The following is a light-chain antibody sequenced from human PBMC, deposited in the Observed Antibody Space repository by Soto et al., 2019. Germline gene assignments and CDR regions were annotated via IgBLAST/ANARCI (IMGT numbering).Light chain of an antibody. CDR3: QQYGNVPIT. CDR2: AAS. V-gene: IGKV1-6*01. CDR1: QSINKW. Sequence: IQLTQSPSFLSASVGDRVTITCRASQSINKWLAWYQHKPGKAPKLLIYAASSLQSGVPSRFSGSGSGTDFTLTISSLQPEDVATYYCQQYGNVPITFGQGTRLQI. J-gene: IGKJ5*01.